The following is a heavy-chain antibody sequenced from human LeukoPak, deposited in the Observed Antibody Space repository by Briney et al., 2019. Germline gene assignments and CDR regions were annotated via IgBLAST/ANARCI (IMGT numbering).Heavy chain of an antibody. CDR1: GGSIGSSSYY. J-gene: IGHJ3*02. D-gene: IGHD3-16*01. V-gene: IGHV4-39*07. Sequence: SETLSLTCTVSGGSIGSSSYYWGWIRQPPGKGLEWIGSIYYSGSTYYNPSLKSRVTISVDTSKNQFSLKLSSVTAADTAVYYCARPRGRGGRPAEAFDIWGQGTMVTVSS. CDR2: IYYSGST. CDR3: ARPRGRGGRPAEAFDI.